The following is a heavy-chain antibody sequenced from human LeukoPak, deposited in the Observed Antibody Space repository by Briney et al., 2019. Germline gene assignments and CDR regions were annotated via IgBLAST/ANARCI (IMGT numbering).Heavy chain of an antibody. D-gene: IGHD3-10*01. CDR2: INHSGST. J-gene: IGHJ6*03. Sequence: PSETLSLTCAVYGGSFSGYYWSWIRQPPGKGLEWIGEINHSGSTNYNPSLKTRVTISVDTSKNQFSLKLSSVTAADTAVYYCARDLPYGSGSYYYYYYYYMDVWGKGTTVTISS. V-gene: IGHV4-34*01. CDR1: GGSFSGYY. CDR3: ARDLPYGSGSYYYYYYYYMDV.